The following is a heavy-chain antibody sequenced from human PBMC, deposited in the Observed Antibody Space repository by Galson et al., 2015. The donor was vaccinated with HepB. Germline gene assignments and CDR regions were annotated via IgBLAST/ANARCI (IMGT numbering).Heavy chain of an antibody. CDR2: INHSGST. V-gene: IGHV4-34*01. D-gene: IGHD6-19*01. J-gene: IGHJ4*02. CDR1: GGSFSGYY. Sequence: ETLSLTCAVYGGSFSGYYWSWIRQPPGKGLEWIGEINHSGSTNYNPSLKSRVTISVDTSKNQFSLKLSSVTAADTAVYYCARDIGGWLSLWGQGTLVTVSS. CDR3: ARDIGGWLSL.